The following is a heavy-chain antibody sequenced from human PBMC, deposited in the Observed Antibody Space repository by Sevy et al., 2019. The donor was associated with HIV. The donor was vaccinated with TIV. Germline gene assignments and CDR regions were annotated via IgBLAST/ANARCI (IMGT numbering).Heavy chain of an antibody. CDR1: GYTLTQLS. J-gene: IGHJ4*02. CDR3: ATTKDYYDSSASPFDY. Sequence: ASVKVSSKVSGYTLTQLSMHWVRQAPGKGLEWMGSFDPEDGEILYAQKFQGRVTMTEDTSTDTAYMELSSLRSEDTAVYYCATTKDYYDSSASPFDYWGQGTLVTVSS. V-gene: IGHV1-24*01. D-gene: IGHD3-22*01. CDR2: FDPEDGEI.